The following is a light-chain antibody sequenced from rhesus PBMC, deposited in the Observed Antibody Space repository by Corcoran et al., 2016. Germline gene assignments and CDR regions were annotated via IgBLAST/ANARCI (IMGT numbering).Light chain of an antibody. CDR1: QSLLDSDGYTH. CDR3: MQTLQSPFT. V-gene: IGKV2-78*01. Sequence: DIVMTQTPLSLPVTPGDPASVSCRSSQSLLDSDGYTHLHWYLQKPGQSPQLLLYLGSDRASGVPDRVSGRGSGTDFTMKISRVEAEDVGVYYCMQTLQSPFTFGPGTKLDIK. J-gene: IGKJ3*01. CDR2: LGS.